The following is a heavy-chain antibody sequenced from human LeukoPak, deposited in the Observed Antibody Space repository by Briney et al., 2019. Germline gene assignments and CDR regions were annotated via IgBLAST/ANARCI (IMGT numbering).Heavy chain of an antibody. Sequence: GASVKVSCKASGYTFSGHYLHWVRQAPGQGLEWMGRINPNTGVTQYTENFQGRVTMTGDTSISTAYMELSSLRSEDTAVYYCARDLASTRFFMVVAAYDAFDIWGQGTMVTVSS. CDR1: GYTFSGHY. D-gene: IGHD2-15*01. CDR3: ARDLASTRFFMVVAAYDAFDI. V-gene: IGHV1-2*06. CDR2: INPNTGVT. J-gene: IGHJ3*02.